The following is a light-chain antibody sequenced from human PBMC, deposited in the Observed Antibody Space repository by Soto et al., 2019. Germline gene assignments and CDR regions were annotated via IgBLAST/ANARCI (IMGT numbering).Light chain of an antibody. V-gene: IGKV1-9*01. Sequence: IQLTQSPSSLSASVGDRVTITCRASQGIGSYLAWYQQKPGEAPKLLIFAASTLQSGVPSRISGSGSGTDFAPTIGSLQAEDFATYYCQHLSTYPSTFGRGTKLDI. J-gene: IGKJ4*01. CDR1: QGIGSY. CDR2: AAS. CDR3: QHLSTYPST.